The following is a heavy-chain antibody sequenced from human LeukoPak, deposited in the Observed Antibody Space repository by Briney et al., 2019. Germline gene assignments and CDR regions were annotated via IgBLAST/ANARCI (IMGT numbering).Heavy chain of an antibody. CDR3: ARGSPIAVYFDY. CDR1: GGSISSYY. D-gene: IGHD6-19*01. Sequence: SETLSLTCTVSGGSISSYYWTWIRQPPGKGLEWIGYIYYSGITNYNPSPKSRVTISVDTSKNQFSLKLSSVTAADTAVYYCARGSPIAVYFDYWGQGTLVTVSS. V-gene: IGHV4-59*01. CDR2: IYYSGIT. J-gene: IGHJ4*02.